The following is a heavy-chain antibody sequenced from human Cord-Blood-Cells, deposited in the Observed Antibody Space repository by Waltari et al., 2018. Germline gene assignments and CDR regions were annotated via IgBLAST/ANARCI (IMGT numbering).Heavy chain of an antibody. CDR2: NYPGDPDT. V-gene: IGHV5-51*01. D-gene: IGHD1-26*01. Sequence: EVQLVQSGAEVKKPGESLKISCKGSGYSFTSYWIGWVRQMPGKGPEWMGINYPGDPDTRYSPSFQGQGTISADKSISTAYLQWSSLKASDTAMYYCARRGIVGATEWGFDYWGQGTLVTVSS. CDR3: ARRGIVGATEWGFDY. CDR1: GYSFTSYW. J-gene: IGHJ4*02.